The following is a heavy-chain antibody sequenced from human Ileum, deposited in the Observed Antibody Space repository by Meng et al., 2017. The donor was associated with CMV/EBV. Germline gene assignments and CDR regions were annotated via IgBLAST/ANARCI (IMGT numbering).Heavy chain of an antibody. Sequence: FTSKGISWVRQAPGQGLEWMGWISPYNGNANYAQNLQSRVTMTTETSTSTAYMELRSPRSDDTALYYCARGSQKDCSSSSCSQWWFDPWGQGTLVTVSS. J-gene: IGHJ5*02. D-gene: IGHD2-2*01. CDR2: ISPYNGNA. V-gene: IGHV1-18*01. CDR3: ARGSQKDCSSSSCSQWWFDP. CDR1: FTSKG.